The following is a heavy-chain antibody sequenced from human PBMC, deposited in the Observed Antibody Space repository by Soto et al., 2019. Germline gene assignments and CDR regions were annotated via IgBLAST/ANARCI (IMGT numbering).Heavy chain of an antibody. CDR3: AREDGYCSGGNCYSGGWLDP. D-gene: IGHD2-15*01. J-gene: IGHJ5*02. CDR2: ISPYNGNT. CDR1: GYTFTTYG. Sequence: QVPLVQSGAEVKKPGASVKVSCKTSGYTFTTYGVSWVRQAPGQGLEWMGWISPYNGNTNYAQRLQGRVTLTTDTSTNTVYMELRSLRSDDTAVYYCAREDGYCSGGNCYSGGWLDPWGQGTLVTVSS. V-gene: IGHV1-18*01.